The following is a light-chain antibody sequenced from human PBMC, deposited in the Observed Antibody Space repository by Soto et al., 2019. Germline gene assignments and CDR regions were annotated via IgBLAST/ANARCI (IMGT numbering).Light chain of an antibody. V-gene: IGKV3-15*01. CDR2: GAS. CDR3: QQYNNWPWT. Sequence: EIVMTQSPATLSVSPGERATLSCRASQSLGSNLAWYQAKPGQAPRLLIYGASSRATGVPARVSGSGSGTAFTLILRSLQSEDVAVYYCQQYNNWPWTFGRGTKVEIK. CDR1: QSLGSN. J-gene: IGKJ1*01.